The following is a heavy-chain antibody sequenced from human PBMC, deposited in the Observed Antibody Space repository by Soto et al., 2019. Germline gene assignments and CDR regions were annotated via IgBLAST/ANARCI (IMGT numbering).Heavy chain of an antibody. V-gene: IGHV2-5*02. CDR3: AHRGYYDSSGYPNWFDP. D-gene: IGHD3-22*01. CDR1: GFSLSTSGVG. Sequence: GSGPTLVNPTPPLTLTCTFSGFSLSTSGVGVGWIRQPPGKALEWLALIYWDDDKRYSPSLKSRLTITKDTSKNQVVLTMTNMDPVDTATYYCAHRGYYDSSGYPNWFDPWGQGTLVTVSS. CDR2: IYWDDDK. J-gene: IGHJ5*02.